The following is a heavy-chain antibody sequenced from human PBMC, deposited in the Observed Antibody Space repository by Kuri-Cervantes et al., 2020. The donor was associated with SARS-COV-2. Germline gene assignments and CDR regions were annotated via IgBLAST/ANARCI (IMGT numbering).Heavy chain of an antibody. CDR2: IYYSGST. CDR3: ASCPGGLPYYYYGMDV. V-gene: IGHV4-30-4*01. Sequence: SCTVSGGSISSADYYWSWIRQPPGKGLEWIGYIYYSGSTYYNPSLKSRITISVDTSKNQFSLKLSSVTAADTAVYYCASCPGGLPYYYYGMDVWGQGTTVTVSS. D-gene: IGHD5-18*01. CDR1: GGSISSADYY. J-gene: IGHJ6*02.